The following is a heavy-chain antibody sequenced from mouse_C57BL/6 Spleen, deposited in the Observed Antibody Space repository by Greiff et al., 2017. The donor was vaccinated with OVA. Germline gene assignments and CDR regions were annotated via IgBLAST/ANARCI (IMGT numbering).Heavy chain of an antibody. J-gene: IGHJ4*01. Sequence: VKLQESGAELVKPGASVQMSCKASGYTFTTYPIEWLKQNHGKSLEWIGNFHPYNDDTKYNEKFKGTATLTVEKSSSTVYLELSRLTSDDSAVYYCARGLLLRGYYSMDYWGQGTSVTVSS. D-gene: IGHD1-1*01. CDR2: FHPYNDDT. CDR3: ARGLLLRGYYSMDY. V-gene: IGHV1-47*01. CDR1: GYTFTTYP.